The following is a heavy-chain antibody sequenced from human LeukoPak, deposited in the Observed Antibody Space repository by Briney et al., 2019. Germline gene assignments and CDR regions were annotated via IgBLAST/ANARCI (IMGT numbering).Heavy chain of an antibody. D-gene: IGHD6-19*01. V-gene: IGHV4-59*01. Sequence: SETLSLTCTVSGGSISSYYWSWIRQPPGKGLEWIGYIYYSGSTNYNPSLKSRVTISVDTSKDQFSLKLSSVTAADTAVYYCARHYSYSSGWYDYWGQGTLVTVSS. CDR1: GGSISSYY. CDR2: IYYSGST. CDR3: ARHYSYSSGWYDY. J-gene: IGHJ4*02.